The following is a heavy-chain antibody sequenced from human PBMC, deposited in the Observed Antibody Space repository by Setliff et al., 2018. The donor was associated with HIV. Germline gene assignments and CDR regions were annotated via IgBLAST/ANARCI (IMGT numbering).Heavy chain of an antibody. Sequence: GGSLRLSCVGSGFAFGTYTINWVRLAPGKGLEWVANVKQDGLDKSYADSVRGRFTISRDNAKKSLYLQMESLRAEDTAIYYCASQFLDVDNNYSPALGHWGQGTLVTVSS. CDR3: ASQFLDVDNNYSPALGH. J-gene: IGHJ4*02. CDR1: GFAFGTYT. V-gene: IGHV3-7*03. D-gene: IGHD2-21*01. CDR2: VKQDGLDK.